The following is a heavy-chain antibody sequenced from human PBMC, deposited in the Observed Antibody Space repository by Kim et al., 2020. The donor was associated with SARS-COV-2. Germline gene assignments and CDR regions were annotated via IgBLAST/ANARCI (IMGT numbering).Heavy chain of an antibody. J-gene: IGHJ4*02. CDR2: ISYDGSNK. CDR1: GFTFSSYA. V-gene: IGHV3-30-3*01. Sequence: LSLTCAASGFTFSSYAMHWVRQAPGKGLEWVAVISYDGSNKYYADSVKGRFTISRDNSKNTLYLQMNSLRAEDTAVYYCATLGIGNYWGQGTLVTVS. D-gene: IGHD7-27*01. CDR3: ATLGIGNY.